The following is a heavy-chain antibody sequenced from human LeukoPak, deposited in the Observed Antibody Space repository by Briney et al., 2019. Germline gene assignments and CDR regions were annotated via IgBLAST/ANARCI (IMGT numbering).Heavy chain of an antibody. CDR3: VKICSTTSCHVDY. Sequence: ASETLSLTCTVSGGSISSGSYYWSWIRQPAGKGLEWIVRIYTSGSTNYNPSLKSRVTISVDTSKNQCSLKLSSVTAADTAVYSCVKICSTTSCHVDYWGQGTLVTVSS. CDR2: IYTSGST. CDR1: GGSISSGSYY. D-gene: IGHD2-2*01. J-gene: IGHJ4*02. V-gene: IGHV4-61*02.